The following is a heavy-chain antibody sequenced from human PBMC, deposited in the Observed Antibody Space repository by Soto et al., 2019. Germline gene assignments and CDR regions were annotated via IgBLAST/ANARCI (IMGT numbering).Heavy chain of an antibody. CDR2: IYYSGST. CDR1: DASSSGGDYY. V-gene: IGHV4-31*03. Sequence: TSSVADASSSGGDYYRSRKHQHPGKGLEWIGYIYYSGSTYYNPSLKSRITMSVDTSKNQFSLKLSSVTAADTAVYYCASIFDRSGYYYGINWLARWGQGTPVTVSS. CDR3: ASIFDRSGYYYGINWLAR. D-gene: IGHD3-22*01. J-gene: IGHJ5*02.